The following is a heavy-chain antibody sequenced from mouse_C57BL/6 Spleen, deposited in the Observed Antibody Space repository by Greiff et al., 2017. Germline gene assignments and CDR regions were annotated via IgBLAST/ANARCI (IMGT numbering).Heavy chain of an antibody. D-gene: IGHD1-1*01. Sequence: EVMLVESGGGLVKPGGSLKLSCAASGFTFSSYAMSWVRQTPEKRLEWVATISDGGSYTYYPDNVKGRFTISRDNAKNNLYLQMSHLKSEDTAMYYCARGKNPGSSSVDYWGQGTTLTVSS. CDR2: ISDGGSYT. CDR1: GFTFSSYA. V-gene: IGHV5-4*03. CDR3: ARGKNPGSSSVDY. J-gene: IGHJ2*01.